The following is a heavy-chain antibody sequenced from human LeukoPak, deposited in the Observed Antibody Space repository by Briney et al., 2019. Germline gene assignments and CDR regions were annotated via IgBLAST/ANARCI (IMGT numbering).Heavy chain of an antibody. Sequence: GRSLRLSCAASGFTFSSYGFHWVRQAPGKGLEWVALISYDGSNKYYADSVKGRFTISRDNSTDTLYLQMNDLRAEDTAVYYCAKASSIQLFDYWGQGTVVTVSS. CDR3: AKASSIQLFDY. CDR2: ISYDGSNK. V-gene: IGHV3-30*18. J-gene: IGHJ4*02. CDR1: GFTFSSYG. D-gene: IGHD5-18*01.